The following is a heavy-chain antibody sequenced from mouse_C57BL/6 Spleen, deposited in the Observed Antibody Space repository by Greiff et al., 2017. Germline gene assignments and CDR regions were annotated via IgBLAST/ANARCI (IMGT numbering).Heavy chain of an antibody. Sequence: VKLKQSGPGLVQPSQSLSITCTVSGFSLTSYGVHWVRQSPGKGLEWLGVIWSGGSTDYNAAFISGLSISKDNSKSQVFFKMNSLQADDTAIYYCARRGVTTYAMDYWGQGTSVTVSS. V-gene: IGHV2-2*01. CDR2: IWSGGST. D-gene: IGHD2-5*01. J-gene: IGHJ4*01. CDR1: GFSLTSYG. CDR3: ARRGVTTYAMDY.